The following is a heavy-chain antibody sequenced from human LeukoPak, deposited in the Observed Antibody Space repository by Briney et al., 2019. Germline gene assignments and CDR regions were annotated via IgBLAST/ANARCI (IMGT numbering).Heavy chain of an antibody. CDR1: GYSFINFG. J-gene: IGHJ4*02. CDR3: ARDLMYCDTMSCYDGDFDY. CDR2: ISAYNHNT. Sequence: ASVKVSCKASGYSFINFGLSWVRQAPGQGLEWMGWISAYNHNTNYAQKFQGRVTMTIDTTTTTVYMELRSLRSDDTAIYYCARDLMYCDTMSCYDGDFDYWGQGTPVTVSS. D-gene: IGHD2-2*01. V-gene: IGHV1-18*01.